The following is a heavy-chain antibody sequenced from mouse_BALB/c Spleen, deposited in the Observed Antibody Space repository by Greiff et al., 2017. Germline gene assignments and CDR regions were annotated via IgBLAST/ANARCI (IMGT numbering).Heavy chain of an antibody. V-gene: IGHV5-17*02. Sequence: VQLKESGGGLVQPGGSRKLSCAASGFTFSSFGMHWVRQAPEKGLEWVAYISSGSSTIYYADTVKGRFTISRDNPKNTLFLHMTSIRSEDTAMYYYERGGFSYAMDYWGQGTSVTVSS. CDR1: GFTFSSFG. J-gene: IGHJ4*01. CDR3: ERGGFSYAMDY. CDR2: ISSGSSTI.